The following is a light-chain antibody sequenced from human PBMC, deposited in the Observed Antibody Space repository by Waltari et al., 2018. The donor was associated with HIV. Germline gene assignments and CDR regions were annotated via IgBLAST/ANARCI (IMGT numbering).Light chain of an antibody. CDR1: ALPKQK. J-gene: IGLJ2*01. CDR2: KDT. CDR3: QSTHSRGTYVV. Sequence: SYELTQPPSVSVSPGQTARTTCSGDALPKQKAYWYQQKQGQAPVLVIYKDTERPSGIPERFSGASSGTTVTLTISGVQAEDEASYYCQSTHSRGTYVVFGGGTKLTVL. V-gene: IGLV3-25*03.